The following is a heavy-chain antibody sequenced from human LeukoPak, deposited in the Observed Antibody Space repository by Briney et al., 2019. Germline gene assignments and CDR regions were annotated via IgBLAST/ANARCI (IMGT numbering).Heavy chain of an antibody. CDR1: GFTFSSYS. CDR2: ITSSSSYI. D-gene: IGHD6-19*01. Sequence: PGGSLRLSRAASGFTFSSYSMNWVRQAPGKGLEWVSSITSSSSYIYYADSVKGRFTISRDNAKNSLYLQMNGLRAEDTAAYYCARDLSSGWSLDHWGQGTLVTVSS. J-gene: IGHJ4*02. CDR3: ARDLSSGWSLDH. V-gene: IGHV3-21*01.